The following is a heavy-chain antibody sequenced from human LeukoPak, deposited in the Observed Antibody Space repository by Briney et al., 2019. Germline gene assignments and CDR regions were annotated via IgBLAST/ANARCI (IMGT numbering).Heavy chain of an antibody. CDR3: ARVRYCSSTSCRGALDI. CDR2: TRNKANSYTT. CDR1: EFTFSDHY. J-gene: IGHJ3*02. V-gene: IGHV3-72*01. D-gene: IGHD2-2*01. Sequence: SGGSLRLSCAASEFTFSDHYMDWVRKAPGKGLEWVGRTRNKANSYTTEYAASVKGRFTISRDDSKNSLYLQMNSLKTEDTAVYYCARVRYCSSTSCRGALDIWGQGTMVTVSS.